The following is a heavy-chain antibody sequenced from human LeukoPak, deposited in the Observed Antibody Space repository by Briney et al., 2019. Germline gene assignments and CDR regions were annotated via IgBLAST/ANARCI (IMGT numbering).Heavy chain of an antibody. V-gene: IGHV3-74*01. Sequence: PGRSLRLSCAASGFTFSTYWMHWVRQAPGKGLVWVSRINSDESSTTYADSVKGRFTISRDNAKNTLYLQMNSLRAEDTAVYYYAKSRRAYCSGGSCFGLWDYWGQGTLVTVSS. CDR2: INSDESST. D-gene: IGHD2-15*01. CDR3: AKSRRAYCSGGSCFGLWDY. J-gene: IGHJ4*02. CDR1: GFTFSTYW.